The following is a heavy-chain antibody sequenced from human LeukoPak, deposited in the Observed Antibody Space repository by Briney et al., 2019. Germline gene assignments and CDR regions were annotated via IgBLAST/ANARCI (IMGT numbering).Heavy chain of an antibody. CDR3: ARGIPHFDY. CDR1: GGTFSSYW. CDR2: IKQGGSEK. Sequence: GGTLRLTCAASGGTFSSYWWSWVRQAPGKGLEWVANIKQGGSEKYYVDSVRGRFTIPRHSAKNSQYLQMNSLRAEDTAVYYCARGIPHFDYWGQGTLVTVSS. D-gene: IGHD2-21*01. V-gene: IGHV3-7*01. J-gene: IGHJ4*02.